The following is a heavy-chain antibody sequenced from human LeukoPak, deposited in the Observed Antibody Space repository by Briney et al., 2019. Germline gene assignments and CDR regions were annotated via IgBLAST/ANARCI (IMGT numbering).Heavy chain of an antibody. CDR3: VKDQRPLPVGATDH. CDR1: GFTFSSYV. J-gene: IGHJ4*02. V-gene: IGHV3-23*01. D-gene: IGHD1-26*01. CDR2: LSASGATT. Sequence: PGGSLRLSCAASGFTFSSYVLSWVRQAPGKGLEWVSGLSASGATTYYADSVKGRFTISRDNSKNTLYLQMNSLRAEDTAIYYCVKDQRPLPVGATDHWGQGTLVTVSS.